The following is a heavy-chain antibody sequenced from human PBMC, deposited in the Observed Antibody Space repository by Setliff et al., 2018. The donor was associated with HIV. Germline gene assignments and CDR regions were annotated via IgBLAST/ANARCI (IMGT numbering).Heavy chain of an antibody. CDR1: GLSLNISDVG. J-gene: IGHJ1*01. CDR2: IYWNDDK. Sequence: GSGPTLVNPTHTLTLTCTLPGLSLNISDVGVGWLRQPPGKALEWLALIYWNDDKRYSPSLKSRVTVTKDTAKNQVVLTMTNMDPADTATYFCAHSPDTWYFGEYFRHWGQGTLVTVST. CDR3: AHSPDTWYFGEYFRH. D-gene: IGHD3-9*01. V-gene: IGHV2-5*01.